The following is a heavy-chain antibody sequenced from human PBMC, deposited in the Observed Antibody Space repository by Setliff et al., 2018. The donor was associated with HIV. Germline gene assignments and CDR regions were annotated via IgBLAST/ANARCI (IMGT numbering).Heavy chain of an antibody. D-gene: IGHD2-2*01. CDR1: GGSISSDNW. CDR2: IYHSEYT. Sequence: SETLSLTCAVSGGSISSDNWWIWVRQPPGKGLEWIGEIYHSEYTNYNASLKSRVSMSVDKSKNQFSLKLTSVTAADTAVYYCARGHCSGTNCYGVDYYGTDVWGQGTTVTVS. CDR3: ARGHCSGTNCYGVDYYGTDV. V-gene: IGHV4-4*02. J-gene: IGHJ6*02.